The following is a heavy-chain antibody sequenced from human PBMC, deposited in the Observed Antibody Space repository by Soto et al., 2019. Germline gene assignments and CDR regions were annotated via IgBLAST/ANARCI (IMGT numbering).Heavy chain of an antibody. CDR2: IIPIFGTA. V-gene: IGHV1-69*05. D-gene: IGHD6-13*01. CDR1: GGTFSSYA. J-gene: IGHJ2*01. Sequence: QVQLVQSGAEVKKPGSSVKVSCKASGGTFSSYAISWVRQAPGQGLEWMGGIIPIFGTANYAQKFQGRLTXSXDXXASTAYMELSNLRSEDTAVCDCAREIAPLEGYFAVWGRGTLGTVSS. CDR3: AREIAPLEGYFAV.